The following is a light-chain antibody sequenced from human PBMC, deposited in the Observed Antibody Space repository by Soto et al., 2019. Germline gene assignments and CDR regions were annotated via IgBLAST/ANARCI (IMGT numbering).Light chain of an antibody. CDR1: SSNIVSNY. CDR3: AAWDDSLSGHVV. Sequence: QSVLTQPPSASGTPGQRVTISCSGSSSNIVSNYVYWYQQLPGTAPKLFIDRNNQRPSGVPVRFSGSKSGTTASVAISGRRSEDEDEYYCAAWDDSLSGHVVFGGGTKLTVL. CDR2: RNN. J-gene: IGLJ2*01. V-gene: IGLV1-47*01.